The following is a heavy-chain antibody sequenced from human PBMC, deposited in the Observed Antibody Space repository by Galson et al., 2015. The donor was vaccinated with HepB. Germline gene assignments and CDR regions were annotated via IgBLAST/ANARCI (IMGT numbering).Heavy chain of an antibody. V-gene: IGHV3-15*07. CDR2: IKSKTDGGTT. J-gene: IGHJ6*03. D-gene: IGHD3-3*01. Sequence: SLRLSCAASGFTFSNAWMNWVRQAPGKGLEWVGRIKSKTDGGTTDYAAPVKGRFTISRDDSKNTLYLQMNSLKTGDTAVYYCTPYPKTVWSGYPDYYYYYMDVWGKGTTVTVSS. CDR1: GFTFSNAW. CDR3: TPYPKTVWSGYPDYYYYYMDV.